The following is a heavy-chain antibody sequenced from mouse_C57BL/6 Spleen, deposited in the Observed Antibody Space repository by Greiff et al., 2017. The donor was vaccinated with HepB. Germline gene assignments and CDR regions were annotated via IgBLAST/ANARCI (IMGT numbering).Heavy chain of an antibody. CDR1: GYTFTDYE. J-gene: IGHJ3*01. V-gene: IGHV1-15*01. CDR3: TPIYYGSAWFAY. Sequence: QVHVKQSGAELVRPGASVTLSCKASGYTFTDYEMHWVKQTPVHGLEWIGAIDPETGGTAYNQKFKGKAILTADKSSSTAYMELRSLTSEDSAVYYCTPIYYGSAWFAYWGQGTLVTVSA. D-gene: IGHD2-2*01. CDR2: IDPETGGT.